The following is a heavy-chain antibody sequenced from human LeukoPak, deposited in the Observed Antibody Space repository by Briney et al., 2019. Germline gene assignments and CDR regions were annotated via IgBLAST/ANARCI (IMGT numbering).Heavy chain of an antibody. CDR3: ARGPNKYSSSWYMDY. CDR1: GGSFSGYY. J-gene: IGHJ4*02. V-gene: IGHV4-34*01. D-gene: IGHD6-13*01. CDR2: INHSGST. Sequence: ASETLSLTCAVYGGSFSGYYWSWTRQPPGKGLEWVGEINHSGSTNYNPSLKSRVTISVDTSKNQFSLKLSSVTAADTAVYYCARGPNKYSSSWYMDYWGQGTLVTVSS.